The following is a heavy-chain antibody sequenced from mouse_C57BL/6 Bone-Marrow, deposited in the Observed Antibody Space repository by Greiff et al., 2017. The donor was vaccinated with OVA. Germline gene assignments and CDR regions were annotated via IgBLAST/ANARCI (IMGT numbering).Heavy chain of an antibody. D-gene: IGHD4-1*01. CDR1: GYTFTSYW. Sequence: VQLQQSGTVLARPGASVKMSCKTSGYTFTSYWMHWVKQRPGQGLEWIGAIYPGNSDTSYNQKFKGKAKLTAVTSASTAYMGLSSRTNEDSAVYYCTRKEEEEGETGTSFDYWGQGTTLTVSS. V-gene: IGHV1-5*01. J-gene: IGHJ2*01. CDR2: IYPGNSDT. CDR3: TRKEEEEGETGTSFDY.